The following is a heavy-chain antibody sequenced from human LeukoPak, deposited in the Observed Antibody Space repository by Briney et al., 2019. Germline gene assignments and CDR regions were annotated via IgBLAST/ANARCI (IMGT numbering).Heavy chain of an antibody. Sequence: SETLSLTCAVSGGSISSGGYSWSWIRQPPGKGLEWIGYIYHSGSTYYNPSLKSRVTISVDRSKNQFSLKLSSVTAADTAVYYCARVVGKLYVGRSSPLPYYFDYWGQGTLVTVSS. CDR3: ARVVGKLYVGRSSPLPYYFDY. CDR1: GGSISSGGYS. D-gene: IGHD1-26*01. CDR2: IYHSGST. V-gene: IGHV4-30-2*01. J-gene: IGHJ4*02.